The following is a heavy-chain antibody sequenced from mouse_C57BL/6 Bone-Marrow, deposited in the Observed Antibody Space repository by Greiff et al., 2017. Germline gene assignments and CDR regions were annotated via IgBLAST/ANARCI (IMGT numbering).Heavy chain of an antibody. V-gene: IGHV2-4*01. CDR1: GFSLTSYG. Sequence: QVQLQQSGPGLVQPSQSLSITCTVSGFSLTSYGVHWVRQPPGKGLEWLGVIWSGGITEYNDAFIAKLSISTDNSKSKVFFKMNSLQADDTAIYYCARRGYDYDGFAYWGQGTLVTVSA. D-gene: IGHD2-4*01. CDR3: ARRGYDYDGFAY. CDR2: IWSGGIT. J-gene: IGHJ3*01.